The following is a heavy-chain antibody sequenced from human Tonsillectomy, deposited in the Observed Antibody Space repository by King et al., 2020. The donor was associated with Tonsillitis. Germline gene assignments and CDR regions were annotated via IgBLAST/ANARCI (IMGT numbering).Heavy chain of an antibody. CDR2: ISGDGGST. Sequence: VQLVESGGGVVQPGGSLRLSCAASGFTFDDYAMHWLRQAPGQGLEWVSLISGDGGSTYYEDSLKGRFTISRENSKNSLYLQMNSLRTEDTALYYCAQSRSYYDFWSGSQDYYYMDVWGKGTTVTVSS. J-gene: IGHJ6*03. CDR1: GFTFDDYA. CDR3: AQSRSYYDFWSGSQDYYYMDV. D-gene: IGHD3-3*01. V-gene: IGHV3-43*02.